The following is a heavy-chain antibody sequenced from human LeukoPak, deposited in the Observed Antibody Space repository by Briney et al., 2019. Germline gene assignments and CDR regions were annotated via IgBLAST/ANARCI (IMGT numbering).Heavy chain of an antibody. CDR3: ARLETVAGPYYFDY. CDR1: GYSFTSHW. V-gene: IGHV5-51*01. CDR2: IYPGDSDT. J-gene: IGHJ4*02. D-gene: IGHD6-19*01. Sequence: GESLQISWKGSGYSFTSHWIGWVRHLPGKGLEWMGIIYPGDSDTGYSPSFQGQVTISADKSISTTSLRWSSLKASDTAMYYCARLETVAGPYYFDYGGQGTLVTVSS.